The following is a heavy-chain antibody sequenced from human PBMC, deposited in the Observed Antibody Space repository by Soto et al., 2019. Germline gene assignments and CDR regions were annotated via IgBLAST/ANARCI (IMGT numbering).Heavy chain of an antibody. V-gene: IGHV3-73*01. J-gene: IGHJ6*02. CDR2: IRSKANSYAT. CDR1: GFTFSGSA. Sequence: GGSLRLSCAASGFTFSGSAMHWVRQASGKGLEWVGRIRSKANSYATAYAASVKGRLTISREYSKNTAYLQMNSRKTEESAVYYGTRRAGYDFWSGSTGPDYYYYGMDVWGQGTTVTVSS. CDR3: TRRAGYDFWSGSTGPDYYYYGMDV. D-gene: IGHD3-3*01.